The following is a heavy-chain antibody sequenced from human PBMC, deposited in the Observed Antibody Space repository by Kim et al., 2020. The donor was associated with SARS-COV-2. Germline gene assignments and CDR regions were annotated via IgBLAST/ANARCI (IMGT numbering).Heavy chain of an antibody. V-gene: IGHV3-7*03. D-gene: IGHD3-10*01. CDR2: IKQDGSEK. Sequence: GGSLRLSCAASGFTFSSYWMSWVRQAPGKGLEWVANIKQDGSEKYYVDSVKGRFTISRDNAKNSLYLQMNSLRAEDTAVYYCARDRLLWFGELWVGHDLWGRGTLVTVSS. CDR3: ARDRLLWFGELWVGHDL. CDR1: GFTFSSYW. J-gene: IGHJ2*01.